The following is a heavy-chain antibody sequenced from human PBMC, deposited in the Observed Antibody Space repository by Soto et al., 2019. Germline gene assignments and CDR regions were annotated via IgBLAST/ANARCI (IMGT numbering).Heavy chain of an antibody. CDR1: GGSFSGYY. D-gene: IGHD3-3*01. Sequence: PSETLSLTCAVYGGSFSGYYWSWIRQPPGKGLGWIGEINHSGSTNYNPSLKSRVTISVDTSKNQFSLKLSSVTAADTAVYYCARLPTYDFWSGYYEKLYYYYGMDVWGQGTTVTVSS. CDR3: ARLPTYDFWSGYYEKLYYYYGMDV. J-gene: IGHJ6*02. V-gene: IGHV4-34*01. CDR2: INHSGST.